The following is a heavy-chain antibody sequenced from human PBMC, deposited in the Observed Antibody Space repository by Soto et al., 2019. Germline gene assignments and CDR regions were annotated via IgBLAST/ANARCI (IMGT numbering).Heavy chain of an antibody. CDR2: IDPSDSYT. V-gene: IGHV5-10-1*01. CDR3: ARHRYSGSYRAFDI. J-gene: IGHJ3*02. D-gene: IGHD1-26*01. CDR1: VYICTSYW. Sequence: GESLTISCKGSVYICTSYWISWLRQMPGKGLEWMGRIDPSDSYTNYSPSFQGHVTISADKSISTAYLQWSSLKASDTAMYYCARHRYSGSYRAFDIWGQGTMVTVSS.